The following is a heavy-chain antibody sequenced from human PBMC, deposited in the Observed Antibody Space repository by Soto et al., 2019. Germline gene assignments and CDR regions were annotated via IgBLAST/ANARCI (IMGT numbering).Heavy chain of an antibody. D-gene: IGHD4-17*01. CDR3: AWLGYGDYPFDY. J-gene: IGHJ4*02. CDR1: GLTFSSYG. Sequence: QVQLVESGGGVVQPGRSLRLSCAASGLTFSSYGMHWVRQAPGKGLEWVAVISYDGSNKYYADSVKGRFTISRDNSKNTLYLQMNSLRAEDTAVYYCAWLGYGDYPFDYWGQGTLVTVSS. V-gene: IGHV3-30*03. CDR2: ISYDGSNK.